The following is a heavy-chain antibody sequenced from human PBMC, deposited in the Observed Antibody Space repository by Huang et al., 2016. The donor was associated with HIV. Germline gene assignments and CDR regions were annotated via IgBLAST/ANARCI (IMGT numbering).Heavy chain of an antibody. J-gene: IGHJ4*02. CDR3: AKDGRGSGTYYDYFEY. CDR1: GFTFNKFV. CDR2: ISYDGSSK. D-gene: IGHD1-26*01. V-gene: IGHV3-30*18. Sequence: QVQLVESGGGVVQPERSLRLSCAAFGFTFNKFVMHWVRQAPGKGLEWVAIISYDGSSKYHADSVKGRFTISRDNSKNTVYLQMNSLRVEDTAVYYCAKDGRGSGTYYDYFEYWGQGTLVTVSS.